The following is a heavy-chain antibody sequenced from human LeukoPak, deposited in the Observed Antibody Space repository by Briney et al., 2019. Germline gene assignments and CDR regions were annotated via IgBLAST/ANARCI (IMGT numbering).Heavy chain of an antibody. CDR3: ARTPGNTLDY. CDR1: GGSFSGYY. J-gene: IGHJ4*02. Sequence: SETLSLTCAVYGGSFSGYYWSWIRQPPGKGLEWIGYAYYSGSTNYNPSLKSRVTISVDTSKNQFSLKLDSMTAADTAVYYCARTPGNTLDYWGQGTLVSVSS. D-gene: IGHD1-14*01. V-gene: IGHV4-59*01. CDR2: AYYSGST.